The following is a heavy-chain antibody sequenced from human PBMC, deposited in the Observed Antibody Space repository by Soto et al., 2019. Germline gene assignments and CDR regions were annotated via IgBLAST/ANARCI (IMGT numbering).Heavy chain of an antibody. Sequence: EVQLVESGGGLVQPGGSLRLSCAASEFTFSSYSMNWVRQAPGKGLEWVSYISSSSSTIYYADSVKGRFTISRDNAKNSLYLQMNSLRDEDTAVYYCARDSFTSSYSSSWYCFDYWGQGTLVTVSS. CDR3: ARDSFTSSYSSSWYCFDY. V-gene: IGHV3-48*02. J-gene: IGHJ4*02. CDR1: EFTFSSYS. D-gene: IGHD6-13*01. CDR2: ISSSSSTI.